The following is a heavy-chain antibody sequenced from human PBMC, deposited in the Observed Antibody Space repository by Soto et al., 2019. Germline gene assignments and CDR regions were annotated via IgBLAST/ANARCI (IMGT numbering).Heavy chain of an antibody. CDR2: IYYSGST. CDR3: ARDLGYYYGTGSYYAHWFDP. CDR1: GGSISSYY. J-gene: IGHJ5*02. Sequence: SENLSLPCTVSGGSISSYYWSWIRQPPGKGLEWIGYIYYSGSTNYNPSLKSRVTISVDTSKNQFSLKLSSVTAADTAVYYCARDLGYYYGTGSYYAHWFDPWGQGTLVTVSS. V-gene: IGHV4-59*01. D-gene: IGHD3-10*01.